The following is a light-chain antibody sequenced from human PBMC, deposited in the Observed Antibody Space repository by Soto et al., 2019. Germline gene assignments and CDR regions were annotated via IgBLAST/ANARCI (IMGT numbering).Light chain of an antibody. Sequence: AIRMTQSPSSLSASTGDRVTITCRASQGISSYLAWYQQKPGKAPNLMIYAAATLQSGVPSRFRGTGSGTDIPLNIRFLHSEDVATYYCHQYYSYPPELIFGEANNVAIK. CDR1: QGISSY. V-gene: IGKV1-8*01. J-gene: IGKJ4*01. CDR2: AAA. CDR3: HQYYSYPPELI.